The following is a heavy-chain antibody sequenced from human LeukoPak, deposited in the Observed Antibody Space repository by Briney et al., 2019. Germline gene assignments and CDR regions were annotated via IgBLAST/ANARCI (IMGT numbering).Heavy chain of an antibody. CDR2: ISASGSFI. CDR1: GFTFSNYD. Sequence: GGSLRLSCAATGFTFSNYDMNWVRQAPGKGLEWVSAISASGSFIYYADSVKGRFTISRDNSKNTLYLQMNSLRTGDTAVYYCAKESGCSRGWDNFDFWGQGTLVTVSS. J-gene: IGHJ4*02. D-gene: IGHD6-19*01. CDR3: AKESGCSRGWDNFDF. V-gene: IGHV3-23*01.